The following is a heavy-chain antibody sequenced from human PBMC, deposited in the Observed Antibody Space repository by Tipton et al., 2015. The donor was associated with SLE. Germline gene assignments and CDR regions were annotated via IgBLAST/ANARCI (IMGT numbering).Heavy chain of an antibody. CDR1: GGSISSGSYY. D-gene: IGHD5-24*01. CDR2: IYTSGST. J-gene: IGHJ3*02. CDR3: ARVGWLQLKDAFDI. V-gene: IGHV4-61*02. Sequence: TLSLTCTVSGGSISSGSYYWSWIRQPAGKGLEWIGRIYTSGSTNYNPSLKSRVTISVDTSKNQFSLKLSSVTAADTAVYYCARVGWLQLKDAFDIWGQGTMVTVSS.